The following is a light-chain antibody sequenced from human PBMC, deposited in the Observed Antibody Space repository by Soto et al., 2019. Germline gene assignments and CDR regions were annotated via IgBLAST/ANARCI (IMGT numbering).Light chain of an antibody. CDR1: SSDVGGYNY. J-gene: IGLJ1*01. Sequence: LTQPASVSGSPGQSITISCTGTSSDVGGYNYVSWYQQHPGRAPKLMIYDVSNRPSGVSNRFSGSKSGNTASLTISGLQAEDEADYYCSSYTSSSTLLYVFGTGTKVTVL. V-gene: IGLV2-14*03. CDR2: DVS. CDR3: SSYTSSSTLLYV.